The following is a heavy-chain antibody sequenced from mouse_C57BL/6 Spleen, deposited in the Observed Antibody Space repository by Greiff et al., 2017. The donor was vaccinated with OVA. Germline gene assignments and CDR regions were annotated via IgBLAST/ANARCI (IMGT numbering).Heavy chain of an antibody. CDR3: ARERDSYYFDY. CDR1: GYAFSSSW. V-gene: IGHV1-82*01. Sequence: QVQLQQSGPELVKPGASVKISCKASGYAFSSSWMNWVKQRPGKGLEWIGRIYPGDGDTNYNGKFKGKATLTADKSSSTAYMQLSSLTSEDSAVYFCARERDSYYFDYWGQGTTLTVSS. CDR2: IYPGDGDT. J-gene: IGHJ2*01.